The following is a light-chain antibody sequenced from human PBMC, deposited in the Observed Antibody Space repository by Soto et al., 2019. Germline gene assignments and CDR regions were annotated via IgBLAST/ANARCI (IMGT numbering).Light chain of an antibody. CDR1: SSNIGGNS. CDR3: GSWDSSLRAYV. J-gene: IGLJ1*01. CDR2: DDN. Sequence: QSVMTQPPSVSAAPGQKVTISCSGSSSNIGGNSVSWYQQLPGTAPKLLIYDDNQRPSGSPDRFSGSKSGTSATLGITGFQSGDEADYYCGSWDSSLRAYVFGTGTKLTVL. V-gene: IGLV1-51*01.